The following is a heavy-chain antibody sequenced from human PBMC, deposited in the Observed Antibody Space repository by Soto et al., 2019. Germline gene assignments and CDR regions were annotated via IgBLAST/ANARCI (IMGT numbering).Heavy chain of an antibody. CDR2: INHSVST. Sequence: XATLSLTSAVYGGCFSGYYWSWIRQPPGKGLEWIGEINHSVSTNYNPSLKSRVTISVDTSKNQFSLKLSSVTAADTAVYYCARAVVWGGWFDPWGQGTLVTVSS. D-gene: IGHD3-16*01. J-gene: IGHJ5*02. V-gene: IGHV4-34*01. CDR3: ARAVVWGGWFDP. CDR1: GGCFSGYY.